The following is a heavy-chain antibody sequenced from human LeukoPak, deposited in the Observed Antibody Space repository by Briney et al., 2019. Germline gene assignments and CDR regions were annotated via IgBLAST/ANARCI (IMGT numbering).Heavy chain of an antibody. CDR2: IYSGGST. CDR3: ARGGDSSGSIRSAFDI. J-gene: IGHJ3*02. D-gene: IGHD3-22*01. CDR1: GFTVSSNC. Sequence: GGSLRLSCAASGFTVSSNCMSWVRQAPGKGLEWVSLIYSGGSTYYADSVKSRFTISRDNSKNTLYLQMNSLRAEDTAVYYCARGGDSSGSIRSAFDIWGQGTMVTVSS. V-gene: IGHV3-53*01.